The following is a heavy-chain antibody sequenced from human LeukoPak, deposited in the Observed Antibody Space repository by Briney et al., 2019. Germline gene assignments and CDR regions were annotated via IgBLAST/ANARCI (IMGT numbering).Heavy chain of an antibody. V-gene: IGHV3-7*01. CDR3: ATLGDTSRFDY. Sequence: GGSLRLSCAASGFTFSSYWMSWFRQAPGKEREWVANIKQDGSEKYYVDSVKGRFTISRDNSKNSLYLQMNSLTAEDTAVYYCATLGDTSRFDYWGQGTLVTVSS. CDR2: IKQDGSEK. D-gene: IGHD1-26*01. CDR1: GFTFSSYW. J-gene: IGHJ4*02.